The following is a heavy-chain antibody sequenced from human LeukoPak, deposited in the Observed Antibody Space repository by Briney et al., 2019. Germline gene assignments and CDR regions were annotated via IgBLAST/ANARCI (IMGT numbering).Heavy chain of an antibody. CDR1: GFTFDDYA. CDR3: AKLECYGDYEEAPFDY. D-gene: IGHD4-17*01. Sequence: GGSLRLSCAASGFTFDDYAMHWVRQAPGKGLEWVSGISWNSGSIGYADSVKGRFTISRDNAKNSLYLQMNSLRAEDTALYYCAKLECYGDYEEAPFDYWGQGTLVTVSS. V-gene: IGHV3-9*01. J-gene: IGHJ4*02. CDR2: ISWNSGSI.